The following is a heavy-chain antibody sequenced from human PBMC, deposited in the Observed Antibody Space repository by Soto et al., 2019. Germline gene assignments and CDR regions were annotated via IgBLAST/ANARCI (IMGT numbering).Heavy chain of an antibody. J-gene: IGHJ4*02. V-gene: IGHV3-48*01. CDR3: ARDESWAFDY. Sequence: GGSLRLSCAASGFIFSSYSMNWVRQAPGKGLEWVSYINKSDGAVYYADSVRGRFTISRDSVMHSTYLQMNSLRVEDSAVYYCARDESWAFDYWGQGILVTVSS. CDR1: GFIFSSYS. D-gene: IGHD1-26*01. CDR2: INKSDGAV.